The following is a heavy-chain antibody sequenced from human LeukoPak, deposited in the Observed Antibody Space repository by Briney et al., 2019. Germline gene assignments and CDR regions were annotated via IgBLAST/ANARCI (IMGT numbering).Heavy chain of an antibody. CDR3: ARVVGAVAAQFDY. CDR1: GGSISGYY. V-gene: IGHV4-59*01. CDR2: IYNSGST. J-gene: IGHJ4*02. Sequence: TSETLSLTCTVSGGSISGYYWSWIRQPPGKGLEWIGYIYNSGSTNYNPSLKSRVTISVDTSKNYFSLKLRSVTAADTAVYYCARVVGAVAAQFDYWGQGTLVTVSS. D-gene: IGHD6-19*01.